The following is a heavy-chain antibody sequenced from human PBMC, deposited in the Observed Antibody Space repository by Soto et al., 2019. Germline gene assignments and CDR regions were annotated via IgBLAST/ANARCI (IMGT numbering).Heavy chain of an antibody. CDR3: TRAPFDFYSRIDP. D-gene: IGHD2-15*01. CDR1: EETFNKFA. CDR2: IIILFGNT. Sequence: QVELVQSGAEVKTPGSSVKVSCKASEETFNKFAIPWVRQAPGQGLEWMGGIIILFGNTEYAQQFRGRLTITADKSTRTMYMELDNLRSEDTVIYYCTRAPFDFYSRIDPWCPGTLGTVSS. J-gene: IGHJ5*01. V-gene: IGHV1-69*06.